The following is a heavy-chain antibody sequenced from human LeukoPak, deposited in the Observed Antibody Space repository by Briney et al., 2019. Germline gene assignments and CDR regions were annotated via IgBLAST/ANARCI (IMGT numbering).Heavy chain of an antibody. D-gene: IGHD6-6*01. CDR1: GGSISNYY. V-gene: IGHV4-59*01. CDR3: ARWGSIAVARFDY. Sequence: SETLSLTCTVSGGSISNYYWSWIRQPPGKGLEWIGYIYYTGSTNYNPSLTSRVNISVDTSKNQFSLNLTSVTAADAAVYYCARWGSIAVARFDYWGQGTLVTVSS. CDR2: IYYTGST. J-gene: IGHJ4*02.